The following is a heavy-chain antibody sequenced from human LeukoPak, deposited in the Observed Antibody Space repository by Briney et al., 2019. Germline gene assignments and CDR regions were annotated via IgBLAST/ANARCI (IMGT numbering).Heavy chain of an antibody. Sequence: GGSLRLSCAASGFTFSSYRVNWVRQAPGKGLEWVSSISSSSSYIYYADSVEGRFTISRDNAKNSLYLQMNSLRAEDTALYYCARERATLDYYYYMDVWGKGTTVTVSS. CDR1: GFTFSSYR. V-gene: IGHV3-21*04. CDR3: ARERATLDYYYYMDV. CDR2: ISSSSSYI. D-gene: IGHD5-12*01. J-gene: IGHJ6*03.